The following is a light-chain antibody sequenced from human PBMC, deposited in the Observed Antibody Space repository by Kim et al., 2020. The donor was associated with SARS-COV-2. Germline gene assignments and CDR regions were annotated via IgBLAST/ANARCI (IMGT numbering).Light chain of an antibody. J-gene: IGKJ1*01. Sequence: VSVGDRSTVASRTSQGITKSLAWYQQKPGKGPQLLIYAASALQSGVPSRFSGSRSGPDFTLTISSLQPEDVATYYCQKYNSAPWTFGQGTKVDIK. CDR1: QGITKS. CDR2: AAS. V-gene: IGKV1-27*01. CDR3: QKYNSAPWT.